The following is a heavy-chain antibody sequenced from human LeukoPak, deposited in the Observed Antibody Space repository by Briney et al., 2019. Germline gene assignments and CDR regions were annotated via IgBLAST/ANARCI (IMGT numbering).Heavy chain of an antibody. CDR2: IIPILGIA. J-gene: IGHJ4*02. CDR3: ARDLGGYDYVGFGY. CDR1: GGTFSSYA. D-gene: IGHD5-12*01. Sequence: ASVKVSCKASGGTFSSYAIIWVRQAPGQGLEWMGRIIPILGIANYALKFQGRVTITADKSTSTAYMELSSLRSEDTAVYYCARDLGGYDYVGFGYWGQGTLVTVSS. V-gene: IGHV1-69*04.